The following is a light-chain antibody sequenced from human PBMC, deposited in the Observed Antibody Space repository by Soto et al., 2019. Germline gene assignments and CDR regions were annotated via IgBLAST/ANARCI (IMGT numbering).Light chain of an antibody. J-gene: IGKJ1*01. V-gene: IGKV1-5*01. CDR3: LQDINYPWT. CDR2: GAS. Sequence: DIQMTQSPSTLSASVGDRVIITCRASQSISSWLAWYQQKPGKPPKVLIYGASNLQSGVPPRFSGSGSGTDFTLAISSLQPEDSATYYCLQDINYPWTFGQGTKVDIK. CDR1: QSISSW.